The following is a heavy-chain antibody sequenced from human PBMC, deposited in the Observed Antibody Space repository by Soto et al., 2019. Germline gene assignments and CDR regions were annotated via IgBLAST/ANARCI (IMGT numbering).Heavy chain of an antibody. CDR2: IHYSGST. V-gene: IGHV4-30-4*01. Sequence: PSETLSLTCPVSGGSISSGDYYWSWIRQPPGKGLEWIAYIHYSGSTYYNPSLKSRVTISVDTSKNQFSLKLSSVTAADTAVYYCARSRYSGSYFFDYWGQGILVTVSS. CDR3: ARSRYSGSYFFDY. CDR1: GGSISSGDYY. D-gene: IGHD1-26*01. J-gene: IGHJ4*02.